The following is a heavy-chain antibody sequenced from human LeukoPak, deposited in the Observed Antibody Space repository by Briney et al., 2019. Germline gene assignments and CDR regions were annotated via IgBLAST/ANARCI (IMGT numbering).Heavy chain of an antibody. V-gene: IGHV3-9*01. CDR2: ISWNGGTI. D-gene: IGHD3-16*01. CDR1: GFTFDDFA. Sequence: PGGSLRLSCATSGFTFDDFAMHWVRQAPGKGLEWVSGISWNGGTIGYADSVEGRFTISRANAKKSVYLEMDSLGPEDTALYYCAKGTSRDLRGGNYFDNWGQGSLVTVSS. CDR3: AKGTSRDLRGGNYFDN. J-gene: IGHJ4*02.